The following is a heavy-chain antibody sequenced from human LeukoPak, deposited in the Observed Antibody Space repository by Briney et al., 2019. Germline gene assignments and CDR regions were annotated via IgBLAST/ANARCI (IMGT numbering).Heavy chain of an antibody. J-gene: IGHJ4*02. CDR3: AKVLSSGWYQISYFDY. D-gene: IGHD6-19*01. Sequence: PGGSLRLSCAASGFTFDDYAMHWVRQAPGKGLEWVSGISWNSGSIGYADSVKGRSTISRDNAKNSLYLQMNSLRAEDTALYYCAKVLSSGWYQISYFDYWGQGTLVTVSS. CDR1: GFTFDDYA. V-gene: IGHV3-9*01. CDR2: ISWNSGSI.